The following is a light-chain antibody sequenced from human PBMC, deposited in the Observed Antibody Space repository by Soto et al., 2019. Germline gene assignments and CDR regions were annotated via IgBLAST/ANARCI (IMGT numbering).Light chain of an antibody. Sequence: DVVMTQTPLYLSVAPRQPASISCKSSQSLLHITGETFLFWYLQKPGQSPQLLIYEVSTRVSGVPDRFSGSGSGTDVTLEISRVETDDVGIYYCMQSTQLPPTFGQGTRLEIK. CDR1: QSLLHITGETF. CDR2: EVS. CDR3: MQSTQLPPT. V-gene: IGKV2D-29*02. J-gene: IGKJ5*01.